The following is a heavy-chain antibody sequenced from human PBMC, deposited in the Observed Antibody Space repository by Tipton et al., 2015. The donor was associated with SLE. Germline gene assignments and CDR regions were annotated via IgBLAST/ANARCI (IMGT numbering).Heavy chain of an antibody. CDR3: ARSTFTYGDFDS. Sequence: TLSLTCTVSSGPISSAGYYWTWIRQHPEKGLEWIGFIYYTGSTNYNPSLKSRLTISVDTSNNHFSLNLGSVTVADSAMYFCARSTFTYGDFDSWCQGTLVTVSS. CDR2: IYYTGST. D-gene: IGHD4-17*01. J-gene: IGHJ4*02. CDR1: SGPISSAGYY. V-gene: IGHV4-31*03.